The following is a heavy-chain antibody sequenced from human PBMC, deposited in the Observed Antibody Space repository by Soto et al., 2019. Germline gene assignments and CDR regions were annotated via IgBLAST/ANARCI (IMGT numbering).Heavy chain of an antibody. V-gene: IGHV1-69*01. CDR2: IIPIFGTA. J-gene: IGHJ6*02. D-gene: IGHD1-7*01. CDR1: GGTFSSYA. CDR3: ATQLELLKKSWYYYGMDV. Sequence: QVQLVQSGAEVKKPGSSVKVSCKASGGTFSSYAISWVRQAPGQGLEWMGGIIPIFGTANYAQKFQGRVTITADESTSTAYMELSSLRSEDTAVYYCATQLELLKKSWYYYGMDVWGQGTTVTVSS.